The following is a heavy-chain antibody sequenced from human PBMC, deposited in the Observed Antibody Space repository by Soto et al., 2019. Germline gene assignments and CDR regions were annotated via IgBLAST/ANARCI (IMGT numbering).Heavy chain of an antibody. CDR2: ISYDGSNK. CDR1: GFTFSSYG. CDR3: ARSPYSVSYLAYFDY. J-gene: IGHJ4*02. D-gene: IGHD1-26*01. Sequence: QVQLVESGGGVFQPGRSLRLSCAASGFTFSSYGMHWVRQAPGKGLEWVAVISYDGSNKHYADSVKGRFTISRDNPKNTLYLQMNSLRAEDTAVYYCARSPYSVSYLAYFDYWGQGTLVTVTS. V-gene: IGHV3-30*03.